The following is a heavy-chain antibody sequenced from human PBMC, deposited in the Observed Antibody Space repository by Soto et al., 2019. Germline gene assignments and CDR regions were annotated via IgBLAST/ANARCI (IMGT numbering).Heavy chain of an antibody. Sequence: GGSLRLSCAASGFTFSSYGMYWVRQAPGKGLEWVAVISYDGNNKYYADSVKGRFTISRDNSKNTLYLQMNSLRGEDTAVYYCAKDGSEGSRYSGYVDYYYGIDVWGQGTTVTVSS. CDR3: AKDGSEGSRYSGYVDYYYGIDV. CDR2: ISYDGNNK. J-gene: IGHJ6*02. CDR1: GFTFSSYG. D-gene: IGHD5-12*01. V-gene: IGHV3-30*18.